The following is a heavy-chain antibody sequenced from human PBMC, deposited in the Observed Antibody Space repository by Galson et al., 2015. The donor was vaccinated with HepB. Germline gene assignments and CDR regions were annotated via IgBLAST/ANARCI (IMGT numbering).Heavy chain of an antibody. J-gene: IGHJ6*04. CDR1: GCNYRVYY. Sequence: SLRLDCVAPGCNYRVYYRRGIRQAQGKGLECVSYISSSTSYTNYADSVKGRFTISRDNAKNSLSLQMNSLRAEDTAVYYCARYTYYYGMDVWGEGTTVTVSS. D-gene: IGHD1-1*01. CDR3: ARYTYYYGMDV. V-gene: IGHV3-11*03. CDR2: ISSSTSYT.